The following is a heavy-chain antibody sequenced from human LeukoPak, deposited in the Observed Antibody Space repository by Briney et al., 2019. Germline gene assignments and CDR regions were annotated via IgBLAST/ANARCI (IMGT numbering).Heavy chain of an antibody. V-gene: IGHV3-48*01. CDR2: ISSSSSTI. CDR3: ARDSLGHCSSTSCR. Sequence: PGGSLRLSCAASGFTFSSYSMNWVRQAPGKGLEWVSYISSSSSTIYYADSVKGRFTISRDNAKNSLYLQMNSLRAEDTAVYYCARDSLGHCSSTSCRWGQGTLVTVSS. CDR1: GFTFSSYS. J-gene: IGHJ4*02. D-gene: IGHD2-2*01.